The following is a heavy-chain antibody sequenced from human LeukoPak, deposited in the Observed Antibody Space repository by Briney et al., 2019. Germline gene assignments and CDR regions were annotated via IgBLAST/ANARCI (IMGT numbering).Heavy chain of an antibody. CDR1: GDSVSSNSAA. D-gene: IGHD3-10*01. V-gene: IGHV6-1*01. CDR3: ARETTWVRGVINPLDY. Sequence: SQTLSLTCAISGDSVSSNSAAWNWIRQPPSRGLEWLGRTYYRSNWINDYAVSVKSRMTINPDTSRDQFSLQLNSVTPEDTAVYYCARETTWVRGVINPLDYWGQGTLVTVSS. CDR2: TYYRSNWIN. J-gene: IGHJ4*02.